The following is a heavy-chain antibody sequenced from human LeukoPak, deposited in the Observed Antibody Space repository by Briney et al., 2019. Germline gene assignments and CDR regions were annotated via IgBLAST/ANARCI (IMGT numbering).Heavy chain of an antibody. J-gene: IGHJ4*02. V-gene: IGHV4-61*02. CDR1: GGSISSGSYY. CDR3: ARGRGRIAAFFDY. Sequence: SQTLSLTCTVSGGSISSGSYYWSWIRQPAGKGPEWIGRIYTSGSTNYNPSLKSRVTISVDTSKNQFSLKLSSVTAADTAVYYCARGRGRIAAFFDYWGQGTLVTVSS. CDR2: IYTSGST. D-gene: IGHD6-6*01.